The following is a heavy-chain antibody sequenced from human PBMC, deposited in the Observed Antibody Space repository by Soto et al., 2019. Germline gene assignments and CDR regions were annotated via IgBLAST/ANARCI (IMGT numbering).Heavy chain of an antibody. V-gene: IGHV3-30*01. CDR3: ATERDSFDY. Sequence: QVQLVESGGGVVQPGRSLRLSCAASGFTFSSYAMHWVRQAPGKGLEWVAFISYDGRSKFYADSVKGRFTISRDNSKNTLDLQMNSLSVEDTALYYCATERDSFDYWGQGTLVTVSS. CDR1: GFTFSSYA. CDR2: ISYDGRSK. J-gene: IGHJ4*02.